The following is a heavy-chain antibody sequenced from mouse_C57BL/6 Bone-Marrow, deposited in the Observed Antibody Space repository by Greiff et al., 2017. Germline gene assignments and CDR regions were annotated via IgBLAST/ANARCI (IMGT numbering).Heavy chain of an antibody. CDR2: IWGGGST. D-gene: IGHD2-2*01. Sequence: VHLVESGPGLVAPSQSLSITCTVSGFSLTSYGVDWVRQPPGTGLEWLGVIWGGGSTNYNSALMSRLSISKDTSKSQVFLKMNSLQTDDTAMYYCAKHSDGYDEGGGYAMDYWGQGTSVTVSS. CDR3: AKHSDGYDEGGGYAMDY. CDR1: GFSLTSYG. V-gene: IGHV2-9*01. J-gene: IGHJ4*01.